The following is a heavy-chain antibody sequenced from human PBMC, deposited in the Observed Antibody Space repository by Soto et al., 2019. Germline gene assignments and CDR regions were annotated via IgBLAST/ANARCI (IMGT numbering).Heavy chain of an antibody. CDR3: ARVGGVYYGMDV. V-gene: IGHV4-39*01. Sequence: SETLSLTCTVSGGSISSNIYYWGWIRQPPGKGLEWIGNIHYSGSTYYDSSLQSRVTISIDTPKNQFSLKLSSVTAADTAVYYCARVGGVYYGMDVWGQGTTVTVSS. D-gene: IGHD3-10*01. CDR2: IHYSGST. J-gene: IGHJ6*02. CDR1: GGSISSNIYY.